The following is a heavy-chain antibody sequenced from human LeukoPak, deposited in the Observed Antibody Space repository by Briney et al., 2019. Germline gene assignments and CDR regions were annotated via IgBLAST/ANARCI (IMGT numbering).Heavy chain of an antibody. D-gene: IGHD3-9*01. Sequence: SETLSLTCTVSGGSISSYYWSWIRQPPGKGLEWIGYIYYSGSTNYNPSLKSRVTISVDTSKNQFSLKLTSMTPADTAVYYCARSLVLRYFDWLLSGDAFDIWGQGTMVTVSS. CDR3: ARSLVLRYFDWLLSGDAFDI. CDR1: GGSISSYY. V-gene: IGHV4-59*01. J-gene: IGHJ3*02. CDR2: IYYSGST.